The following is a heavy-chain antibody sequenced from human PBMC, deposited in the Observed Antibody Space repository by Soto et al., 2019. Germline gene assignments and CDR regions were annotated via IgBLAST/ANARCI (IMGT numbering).Heavy chain of an antibody. D-gene: IGHD3-3*01. Sequence: SETLSLTCTVSGGSISSSSYYWGWIRQPPGKGLEWIGSIYYSGSTYYNPSLKSRVTISVDTSKNQFSLKLSSVTAADTAVYYCARMDYDFWSGYYNWFDPWGQGTLVT. CDR3: ARMDYDFWSGYYNWFDP. J-gene: IGHJ5*02. CDR1: GGSISSSSYY. CDR2: IYYSGST. V-gene: IGHV4-39*01.